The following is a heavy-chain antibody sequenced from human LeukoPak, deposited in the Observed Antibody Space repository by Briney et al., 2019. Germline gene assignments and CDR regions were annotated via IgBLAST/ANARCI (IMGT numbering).Heavy chain of an antibody. Sequence: GGSLRLSCVASGFPFSSYWMTWVRQAPGKGLEWVANIKQDGSKKSYVDSVKGRFAISRDNAKNSLYLQMNSLRAEDTAIYYCTRVGYIDEGIDYWGQGTLVTVSS. CDR1: GFPFSSYW. V-gene: IGHV3-7*04. D-gene: IGHD5-24*01. CDR2: IKQDGSKK. J-gene: IGHJ4*02. CDR3: TRVGYIDEGIDY.